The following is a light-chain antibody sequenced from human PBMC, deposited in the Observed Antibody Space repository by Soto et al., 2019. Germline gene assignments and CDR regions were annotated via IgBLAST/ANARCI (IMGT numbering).Light chain of an antibody. CDR1: QSIRNY. J-gene: IGKJ4*01. V-gene: IGKV3-15*01. CDR3: QQYSKWPLT. CDR2: DAS. Sequence: EIVMTQSPATLSVSPGERATLSCRASQSIRNYLAWYQQRPGQAPRLLIYDASTRATGIPARFSGSGSGTEFILTISSLQSEDFAVYSCQQYSKWPLTFGGGTKVDIK.